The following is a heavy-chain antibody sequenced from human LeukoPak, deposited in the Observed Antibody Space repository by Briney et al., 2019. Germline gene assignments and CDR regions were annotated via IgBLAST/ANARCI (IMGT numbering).Heavy chain of an antibody. CDR3: ARSKAGGN. CDR2: IDQQGGEQ. V-gene: IGHV3-7*01. D-gene: IGHD3-10*01. J-gene: IGHJ4*02. Sequence: PGGSLRLSCVVSGYNFRNYWMSWVRQAPGKGLELVANIDQQGGEQNYVDSVKGRFSISRDNAKTSVYLQMNSLKVEDTAFYYFARSKAGGNWGQGNLVTVSS. CDR1: GYNFRNYW.